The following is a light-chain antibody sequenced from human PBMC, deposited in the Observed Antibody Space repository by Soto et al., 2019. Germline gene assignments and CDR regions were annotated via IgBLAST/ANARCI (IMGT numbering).Light chain of an antibody. CDR1: QNIRNW. V-gene: IGKV1-5*01. Sequence: DIQMTQSPSTLSASVGDSVTITCRASQNIRNWLAWYQQKPGKAPNLLIYAASSLQSGVPSRFSGSGSGTDFTLTISSLQPEDFAVYYCQQYGTSPRTFGQGTKVDIK. CDR3: QQYGTSPRT. CDR2: AAS. J-gene: IGKJ1*01.